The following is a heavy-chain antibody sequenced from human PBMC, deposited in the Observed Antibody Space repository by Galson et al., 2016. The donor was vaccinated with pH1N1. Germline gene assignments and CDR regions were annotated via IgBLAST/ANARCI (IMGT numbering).Heavy chain of an antibody. CDR3: VRGRYPYGWGDR. Sequence: TLSLTCTVSGDSISSGAYSWTWLRQHPGKGLEWIGYISYSGTTDYNASLRSRLIISLDMSKNQFSLKLSSVTAADTAIYYCVRGRYPYGWGDRWGQGTVVTVSS. J-gene: IGHJ5*02. V-gene: IGHV4-31*03. D-gene: IGHD6-19*01. CDR1: GDSISSGAYS. CDR2: ISYSGTT.